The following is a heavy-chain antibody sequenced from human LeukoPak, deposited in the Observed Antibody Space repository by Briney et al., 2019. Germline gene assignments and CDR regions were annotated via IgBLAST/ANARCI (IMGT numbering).Heavy chain of an antibody. CDR3: ASPEGVVPAAMSLAFDI. CDR1: GGTFISYA. Sequence: SVKVSCKASGGTFISYAISWVRQAPGQGLEWMGGIIPIFGTANYAQKFQGRVTITADESTSTAYMELSSLRSEDTAVYYCASPEGVVPAAMSLAFDIWGQGTMVTVSS. CDR2: IIPIFGTA. V-gene: IGHV1-69*13. J-gene: IGHJ3*02. D-gene: IGHD2-2*01.